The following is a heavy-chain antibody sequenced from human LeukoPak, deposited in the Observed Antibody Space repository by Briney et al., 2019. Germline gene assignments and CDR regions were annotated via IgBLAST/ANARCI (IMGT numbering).Heavy chain of an antibody. CDR2: IRYDGSNK. Sequence: PGGSLRLSCAASGFIFSSYGMHWGRQAPGEGREWGAFIRYDGSNKYYADSVEGRFTMSRDNSKNTLYLQMTSLRAADTAVYYCAKDQAPSSSSWRHIDYWGQGTLVTVSS. D-gene: IGHD6-13*01. J-gene: IGHJ4*02. CDR3: AKDQAPSSSSWRHIDY. V-gene: IGHV3-30*02. CDR1: GFIFSSYG.